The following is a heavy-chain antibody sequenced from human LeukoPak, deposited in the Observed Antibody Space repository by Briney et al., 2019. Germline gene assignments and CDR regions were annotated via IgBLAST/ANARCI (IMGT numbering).Heavy chain of an antibody. CDR1: GFTFRIYD. J-gene: IGHJ3*01. V-gene: IGHV3-48*03. CDR3: ARVAWRAFDL. D-gene: IGHD5-12*01. Sequence: GGSLRLSCAASGFTFRIYDMNWVRQAPGKGLEWVSYISSSGSTRSYADSVQGRFTISRDNAKNSLSLQMNSLRAEDPAVYYCARVAWRAFDLWGQGTMVTVSS. CDR2: ISSSGSTR.